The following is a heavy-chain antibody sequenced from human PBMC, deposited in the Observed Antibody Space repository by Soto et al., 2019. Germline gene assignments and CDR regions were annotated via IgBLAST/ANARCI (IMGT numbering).Heavy chain of an antibody. Sequence: SETLSLTCSVSGGSISGSYWSWIRQSPGKGLEWLGYVYYTGSTNYSPSLRSRVSISVDTSKNEFSLRLSSVTAADTAVYFCARSVAVPGAHIDYWGQGTQVTVS. J-gene: IGHJ4*02. D-gene: IGHD6-19*01. CDR2: VYYTGST. CDR1: GGSISGSY. CDR3: ARSVAVPGAHIDY. V-gene: IGHV4-59*01.